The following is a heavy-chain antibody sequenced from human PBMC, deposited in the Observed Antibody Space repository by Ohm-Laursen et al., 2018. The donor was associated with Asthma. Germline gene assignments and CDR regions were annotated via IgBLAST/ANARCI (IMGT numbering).Heavy chain of an antibody. CDR3: ARLGYCGNSGFDY. Sequence: GASVKVSCKASGYTFTSYDINWVRQATGQGLEWMGWMNPNSGNTDYERKFQGRVTMTRNTSISTAYLELSSLSSEDTAVYYCARLGYCGNSGFDYWGQGSLVIVSS. J-gene: IGHJ4*02. CDR1: GYTFTSYD. CDR2: MNPNSGNT. D-gene: IGHD4-23*01. V-gene: IGHV1-8*01.